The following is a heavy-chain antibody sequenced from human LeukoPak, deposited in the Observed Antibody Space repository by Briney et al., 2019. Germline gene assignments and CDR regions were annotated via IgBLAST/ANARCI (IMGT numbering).Heavy chain of an antibody. Sequence: PGGSLRLSCAGSGFTLSTFPMHWVRQAPGKGLQWLAVISKDGTHKYYADSVKGRFTISRDNSKNTLFLQMNSLTTEDTAVYYCARGAGTTVYYIDVWGNGTTVTVSS. V-gene: IGHV3-30*01. CDR1: GFTLSTFP. J-gene: IGHJ6*03. CDR3: ARGAGTTVYYIDV. CDR2: ISKDGTHK. D-gene: IGHD1-7*01.